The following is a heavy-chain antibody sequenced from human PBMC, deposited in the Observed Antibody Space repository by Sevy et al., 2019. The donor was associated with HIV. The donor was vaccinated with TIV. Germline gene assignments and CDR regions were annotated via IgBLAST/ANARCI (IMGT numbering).Heavy chain of an antibody. CDR2: INWNSATT. V-gene: IGHV3-43*01. CDR1: GFTFDDYS. J-gene: IGHJ6*03. CDR3: VKESYFSYYMDV. Sequence: GESLKIFCAASGFTFDDYSMHWVRQVPGKGLQWVSFINWNSATTYYADSVKGRFTISRDNIKNSLYLQMNRLTSEDTALYSCVKESYFSYYMDVWGKGTTVTVSS.